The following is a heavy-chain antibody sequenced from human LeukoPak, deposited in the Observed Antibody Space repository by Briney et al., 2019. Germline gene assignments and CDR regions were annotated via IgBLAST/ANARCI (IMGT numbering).Heavy chain of an antibody. J-gene: IGHJ4*02. CDR3: ARSFRGDFWSGYYTGPFY. CDR1: GGTFSSYA. CDR2: IIPIFGTA. V-gene: IGHV1-69*05. Sequence: ASVKVSCKASGGTFSSYAISWVRQAPGQGLEWMGGIIPIFGTANYAQKFQGRVTMTRDTSTSTVYMELSSLRSEDTAVYYCARSFRGDFWSGYYTGPFYWGQGTLVTVSS. D-gene: IGHD3-3*01.